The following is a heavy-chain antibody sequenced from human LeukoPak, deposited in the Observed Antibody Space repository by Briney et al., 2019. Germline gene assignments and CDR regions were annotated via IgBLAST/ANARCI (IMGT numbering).Heavy chain of an antibody. Sequence: PSETLSLTCTVSGGSISTYYWSWIRQPPGKGLEWIGYVYYSGTTNYKYKSSLKSRVTISVDTSKNQFSLRLSSVTAADTAVFYSARSDRDLWYYDLWGRGTLVTVSS. CDR3: ARSDRDLWYYDL. J-gene: IGHJ2*01. CDR2: VYYSGTT. V-gene: IGHV4-59*01. CDR1: GGSISTYY.